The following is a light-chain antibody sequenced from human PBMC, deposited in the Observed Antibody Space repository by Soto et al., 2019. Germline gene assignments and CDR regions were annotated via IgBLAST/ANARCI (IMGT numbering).Light chain of an antibody. Sequence: DIQMTQSPSSLSASVGERVTITCRASQNIDHHLNWYQHKPGRAPKLLMDAASRMQSGVPSRFSGSGTGTEFTLIINSLQPEDFATYYCQQSYSTTWTFGQGTRVEVK. J-gene: IGKJ1*01. V-gene: IGKV1-39*01. CDR3: QQSYSTTWT. CDR2: AAS. CDR1: QNIDHH.